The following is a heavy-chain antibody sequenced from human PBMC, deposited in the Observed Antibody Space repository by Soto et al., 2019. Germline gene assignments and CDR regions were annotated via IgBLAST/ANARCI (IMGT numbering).Heavy chain of an antibody. V-gene: IGHV3-11*01. Sequence: GGSLRLSCAASGFTFSEYYMSWSRQAPGKGLEWVSYISSSGSTIYYADSVKGRFTISRDNAKNSLYLQMNSLRAEDTAVYYCARARGSSTSRLLYYYYGMDVWGQGTTVTVS. CDR3: ARARGSSTSRLLYYYYGMDV. D-gene: IGHD2-2*01. CDR1: GFTFSEYY. J-gene: IGHJ6*02. CDR2: ISSSGSTI.